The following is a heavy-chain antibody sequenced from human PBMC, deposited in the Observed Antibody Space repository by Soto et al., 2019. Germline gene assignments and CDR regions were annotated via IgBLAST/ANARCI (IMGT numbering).Heavy chain of an antibody. CDR1: GFAFSTYW. CDR3: AYSIAARLFDY. V-gene: IGHV3-48*01. CDR2: ISSSSSTI. D-gene: IGHD6-6*01. J-gene: IGHJ4*02. Sequence: GGSLRLSCAASGFAFSTYWMHWVRQAPGKGLEWVSYISSSSSTIYYADSVKGRFTISRDNAKNSLYLQMNSLRAEDTAVYYCAYSIAARLFDYWGQGTLVTVSS.